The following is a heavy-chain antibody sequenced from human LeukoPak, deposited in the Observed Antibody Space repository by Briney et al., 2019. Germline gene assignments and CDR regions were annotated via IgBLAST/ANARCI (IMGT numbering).Heavy chain of an antibody. CDR2: INGDGSST. D-gene: IGHD4-17*01. Sequence: PGGSLRLSCAASGFTFSTYWMQWVRHAPGKGLVWVSHINGDGSSTTYADSVKGRFTISRDNAKNTLYLQMNSLRAEDTAVYYCVRDNYGVAYWGQGPLVTVSS. CDR3: VRDNYGVAY. J-gene: IGHJ4*02. CDR1: GFTFSTYW. V-gene: IGHV3-74*01.